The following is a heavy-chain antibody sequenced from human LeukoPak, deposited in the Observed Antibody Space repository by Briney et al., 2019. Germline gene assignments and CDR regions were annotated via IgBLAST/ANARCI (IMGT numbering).Heavy chain of an antibody. CDR2: ISSSGSTT. J-gene: IGHJ4*02. V-gene: IGHV3-48*03. D-gene: IGHD3-3*01. CDR3: AREKHSRIFGEVIRSPPRNSFDY. Sequence: PGGSLRLSCAASGFTFSSYELIWVRQAPGKGLEWASYISSSGSTTYYADSVKGRFTISRDNAKNSLYLQMNSLRAEDTAVYYCAREKHSRIFGEVIRSPPRNSFDYWGQGTLVTVSS. CDR1: GFTFSSYE.